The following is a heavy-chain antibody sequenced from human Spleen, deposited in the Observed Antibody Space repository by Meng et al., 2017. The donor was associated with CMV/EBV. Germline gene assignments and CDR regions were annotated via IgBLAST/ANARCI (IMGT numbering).Heavy chain of an antibody. D-gene: IGHD2-2*01. J-gene: IGHJ5*02. CDR1: GFTFSSYA. Sequence: GGSLRLSCAASGFTFSSYAMSWVRQAPGKGLEWVSVIYSGGSSTYYADSVKGRFTISRDNSKNTLYLQMNSLRAEDTAVYYCARTSALVVPAALNWFDPWGQGTLVTVSS. V-gene: IGHV3-23*03. CDR2: IYSGGSST. CDR3: ARTSALVVPAALNWFDP.